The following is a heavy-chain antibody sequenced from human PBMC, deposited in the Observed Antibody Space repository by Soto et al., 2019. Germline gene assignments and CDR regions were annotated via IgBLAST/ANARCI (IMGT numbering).Heavy chain of an antibody. Sequence: SETLSLTCTVSGGSVSSGSYYWGWIRQPPGKGLEWIGYIYYSGSTNYNPSLKSRVTISVDTSKNQFSLKLSSVTAADTAVYYCARRYRGEVDDAFDIWGQGTMVTVSS. CDR2: IYYSGST. CDR3: ARRYRGEVDDAFDI. J-gene: IGHJ3*02. D-gene: IGHD3-10*01. V-gene: IGHV4-61*01. CDR1: GGSVSSGSYY.